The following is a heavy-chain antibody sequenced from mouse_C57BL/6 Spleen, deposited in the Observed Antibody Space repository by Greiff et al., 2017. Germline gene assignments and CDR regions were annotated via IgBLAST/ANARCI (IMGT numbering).Heavy chain of an antibody. V-gene: IGHV1-61*01. Sequence: QVQLQQSGAELVRPGSSVKLSCKASGYTFTSYWMDWVKQRPGQGLEWIGNISPSDSETHYNQKFKDKATLTVDKSSSTAYMQLSSLTSEDSAVYYCARGDYGCLFDYWGQGTTLTVSA. CDR1: GYTFTSYW. CDR2: ISPSDSET. CDR3: ARGDYGCLFDY. J-gene: IGHJ2*01. D-gene: IGHD1-1*01.